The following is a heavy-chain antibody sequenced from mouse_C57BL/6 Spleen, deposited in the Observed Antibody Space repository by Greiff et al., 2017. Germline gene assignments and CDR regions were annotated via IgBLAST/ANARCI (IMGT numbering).Heavy chain of an antibody. CDR3: AIHEEVYYYGSSSWFAY. CDR2: FYPGSGSI. V-gene: IGHV1-62-2*01. J-gene: IGHJ3*01. D-gene: IGHD1-1*01. Sequence: VQLQQSGAELVKPGASVKLSCKASGYTFTEYTIHWVKQRSGQGLEWIGWFYPGSGSIKYNEKFKDKATLTADKSSSTVYMELSRLTSEDSAVYFCAIHEEVYYYGSSSWFAYWGQGTLVTVSA. CDR1: GYTFTEYT.